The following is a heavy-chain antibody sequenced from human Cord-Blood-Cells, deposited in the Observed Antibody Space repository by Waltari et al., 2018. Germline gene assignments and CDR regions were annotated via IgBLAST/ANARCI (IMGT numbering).Heavy chain of an antibody. CDR1: GGSFSGYY. J-gene: IGHJ3*02. CDR2: INHSGST. D-gene: IGHD5-18*01. Sequence: QVQLQQWGAGLLKPSETLSLTCAVYGGSFSGYYWSWIRQPPGKGLEWIGEINHSGSTNDNPSLKSRVTISVDTSKNQFSLKLSSVTAADTAVYYCARDVDTAMVTAFDIWGQGTMVTVSS. V-gene: IGHV4-34*01. CDR3: ARDVDTAMVTAFDI.